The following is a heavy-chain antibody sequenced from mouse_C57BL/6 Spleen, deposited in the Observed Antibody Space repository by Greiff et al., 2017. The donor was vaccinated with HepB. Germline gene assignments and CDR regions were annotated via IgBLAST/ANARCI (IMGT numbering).Heavy chain of an antibody. CDR3: ARSLYYGSSSFAY. Sequence: EVQLVESGGGLVKPGGSLKLSCAASGFTFSSYTMSWVRQTPEKRLEWVATISGGGGNTYYPDSVKGRFTISRDNAKNTLYLQMSSLMSEDTALYYCARSLYYGSSSFAYWGQGTLVTVSA. D-gene: IGHD1-1*01. CDR1: GFTFSSYT. V-gene: IGHV5-9*01. J-gene: IGHJ3*01. CDR2: ISGGGGNT.